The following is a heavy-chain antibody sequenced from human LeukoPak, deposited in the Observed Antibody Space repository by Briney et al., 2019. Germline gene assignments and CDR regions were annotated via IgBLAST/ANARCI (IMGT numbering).Heavy chain of an antibody. V-gene: IGHV7-4-1*02. CDR1: GYTFTSYA. CDR2: INTNTGNP. CDR3: AKDTYYYDSSGYHQRILDY. D-gene: IGHD3-22*01. J-gene: IGHJ4*02. Sequence: GASVKVSCKASGYTFTSYAMNWVRQAPGQGLEWMGWINTNTGNPTYAQGFTGRFVFSLDTSVSTAYLQISSLKAEDTAVYYCAKDTYYYDSSGYHQRILDYWGQGTLVTVSS.